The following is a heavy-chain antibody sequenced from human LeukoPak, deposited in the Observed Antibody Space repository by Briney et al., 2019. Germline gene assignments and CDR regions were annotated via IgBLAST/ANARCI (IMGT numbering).Heavy chain of an antibody. V-gene: IGHV3-48*04. Sequence: GGPLRLSCAASGFTFSSYSMNWVRQAPGKGLEWVSYISSGSSTMYYADSVKGRFTISRDNARNSLYLQMNSLRAEDTAVYHCVREWGAAAGFNWFDPWGQGTLVTVSS. CDR2: ISSGSSTM. D-gene: IGHD6-13*01. CDR1: GFTFSSYS. CDR3: VREWGAAAGFNWFDP. J-gene: IGHJ5*02.